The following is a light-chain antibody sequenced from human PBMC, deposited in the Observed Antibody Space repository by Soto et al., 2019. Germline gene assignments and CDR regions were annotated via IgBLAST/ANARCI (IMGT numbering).Light chain of an antibody. Sequence: EVVLTQSPGALSLSPGESAILSCRASQSVTNYLAWYQQKPGQAPRLLIYDSSSRATGIPDRFSGSGSGTDFTLTISRLEPEDLAVYYCHQFGNSPPTFGGGTKVEIK. CDR1: QSVTNY. J-gene: IGKJ4*01. CDR3: HQFGNSPPT. V-gene: IGKV3-20*01. CDR2: DSS.